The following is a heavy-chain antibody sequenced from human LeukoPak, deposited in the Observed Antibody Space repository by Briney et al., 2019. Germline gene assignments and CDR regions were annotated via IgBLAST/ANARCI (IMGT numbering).Heavy chain of an antibody. CDR1: GFTFSSYA. D-gene: IGHD2-2*01. CDR2: ITGGGGDT. V-gene: IGHV3-23*01. CDR3: AKDLRDSTGGYYFDY. J-gene: IGHJ4*02. Sequence: GGSLRLSCAASGFTFSSYAMTWVRQAPGKGLEWVSAITGGGGDTYYADAVKGRFTISRDNSKNTLYLQMNSLRAEDTAVYYCAKDLRDSTGGYYFDYWGQGTLVTVSS.